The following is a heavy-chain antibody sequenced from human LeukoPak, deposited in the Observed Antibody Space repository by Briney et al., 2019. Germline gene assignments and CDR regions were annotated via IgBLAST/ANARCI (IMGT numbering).Heavy chain of an antibody. J-gene: IGHJ5*02. CDR1: GGSFSGYY. CDR3: ARGPSTRRRYSSSWYAGGWFDP. Sequence: PSETLSLTCAVYGGSFSGYYWSWIRQPPGKGLEWIGEINHSGSTNHNPSLKSRVTISVDTSKNQFSLKLSSVTAADTAVYYCARGPSTRRRYSSSWYAGGWFDPWGQGTLVTVSS. CDR2: INHSGST. V-gene: IGHV4-34*01. D-gene: IGHD6-13*01.